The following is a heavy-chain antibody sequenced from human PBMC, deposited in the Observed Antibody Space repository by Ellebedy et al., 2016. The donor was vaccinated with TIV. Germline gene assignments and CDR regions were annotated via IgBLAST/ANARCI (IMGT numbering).Heavy chain of an antibody. V-gene: IGHV3-53*01. Sequence: GGSLRLXCAASGFTVSSNYMSWVRQAPGKGLEWVSVIYSGGSTYYADSVKGRFTISRDNSKNTLYLQMNSLRAEDTAVYYCAKAGRIAVTGTLSSFDYWGQGTLVTVSS. J-gene: IGHJ4*02. CDR1: GFTVSSNY. CDR3: AKAGRIAVTGTLSSFDY. CDR2: IYSGGST. D-gene: IGHD6-19*01.